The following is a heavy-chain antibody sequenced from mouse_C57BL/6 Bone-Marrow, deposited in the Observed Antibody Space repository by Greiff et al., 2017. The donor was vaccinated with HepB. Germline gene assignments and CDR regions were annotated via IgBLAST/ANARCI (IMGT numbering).Heavy chain of an antibody. J-gene: IGHJ3*01. CDR2: IDPETGGT. Sequence: QVQLQQSGAELVRPGASVTLSCKASGYTFTDYEMHWVKQTPVHGLEWIGAIDPETGGTAYNQKFKGKAILTADKSSSTAYMELRSLTSEDSAVYYCTSRTVPWFAYWGQGTLVTVSA. CDR1: GYTFTDYE. CDR3: TSRTVPWFAY. V-gene: IGHV1-15*01. D-gene: IGHD4-1*01.